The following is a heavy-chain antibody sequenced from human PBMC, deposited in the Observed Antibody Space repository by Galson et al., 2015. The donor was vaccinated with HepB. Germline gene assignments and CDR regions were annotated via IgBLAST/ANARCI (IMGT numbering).Heavy chain of an antibody. D-gene: IGHD6-19*01. CDR2: INAGNGNT. V-gene: IGHV1-3*01. CDR1: GYTFTSYA. J-gene: IGHJ4*02. CDR3: ARDYPGIAVAGYFDY. Sequence: SVKVSCKASGYTFTSYAMHWVRQAPGQRLEWMGWINAGNGNTKYSQKFQGRVTITRDTSASTAYMELSSLRSEDTAVYYCARDYPGIAVAGYFDYWGQGTLVTASS.